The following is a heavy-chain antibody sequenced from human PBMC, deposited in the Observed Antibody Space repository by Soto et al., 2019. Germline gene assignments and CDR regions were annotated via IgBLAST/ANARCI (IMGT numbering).Heavy chain of an antibody. Sequence: QVQLVQSGAEVKKPGASVKVSCKASGYTFTSYDINWVRQATGQGLEWVGWMNPNSGNTGYAQKFQGRVTMTRSTSKSTAYMELSSLRSEDTAVYYWARGINYYDSGDEAFEIWGQGTMVTVSS. CDR2: MNPNSGNT. V-gene: IGHV1-8*01. D-gene: IGHD3-10*01. J-gene: IGHJ3*02. CDR1: GYTFTSYD. CDR3: ARGINYYDSGDEAFEI.